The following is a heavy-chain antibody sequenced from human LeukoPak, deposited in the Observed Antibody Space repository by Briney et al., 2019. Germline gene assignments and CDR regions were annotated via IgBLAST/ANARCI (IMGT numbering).Heavy chain of an antibody. D-gene: IGHD1-20*01. CDR1: GGTFSSYA. CDR3: ARDRGPLTGVNWFDP. J-gene: IGHJ5*02. CDR2: IIPIFGTA. Sequence: SVKVSCKASGGTFSSYAISWVRQAPGQGLEWMGGIIPIFGTANYAQKFQGRVTITADKSTSTAYMELSSLRSEDTAVYYCARDRGPLTGVNWFDPWGQGTLVTVSS. V-gene: IGHV1-69*06.